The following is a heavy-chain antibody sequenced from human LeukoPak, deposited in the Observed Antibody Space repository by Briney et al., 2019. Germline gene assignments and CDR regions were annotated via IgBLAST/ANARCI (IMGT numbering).Heavy chain of an antibody. Sequence: ASVKVSCKASGYTFTSYGISWVRQAPGQGLEWMGWISAYNGNTNYAQKLQGRVTMTTDTSTSTAYMELRSLRSDDTAVYYCASHQPGYCSSTSCFYFDYWGQGTLVTVSS. CDR2: ISAYNGNT. V-gene: IGHV1-18*01. CDR3: ASHQPGYCSSTSCFYFDY. J-gene: IGHJ4*02. CDR1: GYTFTSYG. D-gene: IGHD2-2*03.